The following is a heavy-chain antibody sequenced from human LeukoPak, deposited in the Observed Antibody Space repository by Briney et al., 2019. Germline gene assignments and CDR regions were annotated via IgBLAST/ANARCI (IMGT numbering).Heavy chain of an antibody. Sequence: KPSETLSLTCAVYGGSFSGYYWSWLRQPPGKGLEWIGYIYYSGSTNYNPSLKSRVTISVDTSKNQFSLNLNSVTAADTAVYYCARHSNPNYYFDYWGQGTLVTVSS. J-gene: IGHJ4*02. D-gene: IGHD3-3*02. CDR1: GGSFSGYY. CDR3: ARHSNPNYYFDY. CDR2: IYYSGST. V-gene: IGHV4-59*08.